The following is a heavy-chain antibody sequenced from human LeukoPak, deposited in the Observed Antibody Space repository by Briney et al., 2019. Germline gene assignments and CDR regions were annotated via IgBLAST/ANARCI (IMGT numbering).Heavy chain of an antibody. V-gene: IGHV3-21*01. J-gene: IGHJ4*02. CDR2: ISSSSAYI. Sequence: TSGGSLRLPCAASGFTFSTYSMNWVRQAPGKGLEWVSSISSSSAYIYYADSVKGRFTISRDNAKNSLYLQMNSLRAEDTAVYYCARASGDTVDTTTMGSYWGQGTLVTVSS. CDR1: GFTFSTYS. CDR3: ARASGDTVDTTTMGSY. D-gene: IGHD5-18*01.